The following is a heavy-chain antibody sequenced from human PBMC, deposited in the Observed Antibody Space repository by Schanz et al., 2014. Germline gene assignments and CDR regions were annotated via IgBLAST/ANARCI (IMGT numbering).Heavy chain of an antibody. Sequence: EVQLVESGGGLVQPGGSLRLSCAASGFTFSTYWMSWVRQAPGRGLEWVSFISASGDSTSYADSVKGRFTISRDNSKNTLYLQMNSLRDEDTAMYYCARRVPYSFGLDVWGQGATVTVSS. CDR2: ISASGDST. CDR3: ARRVPYSFGLDV. J-gene: IGHJ6*02. CDR1: GFTFSTYW. V-gene: IGHV3-23*04. D-gene: IGHD1-1*01.